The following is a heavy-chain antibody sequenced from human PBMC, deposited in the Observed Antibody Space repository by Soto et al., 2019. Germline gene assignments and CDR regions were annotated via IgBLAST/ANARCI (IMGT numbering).Heavy chain of an antibody. CDR3: ARVGGPAATRPYWYFDL. Sequence: EVQLVESGGGLVQPGGSLRLSCAASGFTFSSYWMSWVRQAPGKGLEWVANIKQDGSEKYYVDSVKGRFTISRDNAKNSLYLHRNSLRAEDTAVYYCARVGGPAATRPYWYFDLWGRGTLVTVSS. V-gene: IGHV3-7*01. CDR1: GFTFSSYW. D-gene: IGHD2-15*01. CDR2: IKQDGSEK. J-gene: IGHJ2*01.